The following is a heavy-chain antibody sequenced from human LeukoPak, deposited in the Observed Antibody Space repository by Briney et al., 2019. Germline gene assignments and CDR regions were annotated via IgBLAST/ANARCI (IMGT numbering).Heavy chain of an antibody. Sequence: KPSETLSLTCTVSGGSIYSYYWSWIRQPPGGALEWIGFIYYSGSTNFKPSLKSRATMSLDTSKNQLSLRLTSVTAADTAVYYCAARRDGYNNWYFDLWGRGTLVTVSS. V-gene: IGHV4-59*01. J-gene: IGHJ2*01. CDR1: GGSIYSYY. CDR2: IYYSGST. D-gene: IGHD5-24*01. CDR3: AARRDGYNNWYFDL.